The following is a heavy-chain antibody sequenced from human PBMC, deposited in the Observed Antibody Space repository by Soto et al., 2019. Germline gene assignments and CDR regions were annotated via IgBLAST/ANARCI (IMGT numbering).Heavy chain of an antibody. J-gene: IGHJ3*02. CDR2: ISGSGGTT. CDR3: AKGMRSSGYYSPDDAFDI. D-gene: IGHD3-22*01. V-gene: IGHV3-23*01. Sequence: GGSLRLSCAASGFTFSSYAMSWVRQAPGKGLEWVSGISGSGGTTYYADSVKGRFTISRDNSKNTLYLQMNSLRAEDTAVYYCAKGMRSSGYYSPDDAFDIWGQGTMVT. CDR1: GFTFSSYA.